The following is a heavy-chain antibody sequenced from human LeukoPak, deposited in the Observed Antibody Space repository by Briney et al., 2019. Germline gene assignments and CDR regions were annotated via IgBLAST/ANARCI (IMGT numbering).Heavy chain of an antibody. Sequence: SETLSLTCTVSGGSISSSSYYWGWIRQPPGKGLEWIGSIYYSGSTYYNPSLKSRVTISVDTSKNQFSLKLSSVTAADTAVYYCARGFPPYSGSPPLAFDIWGQGTMVTVSS. CDR3: ARGFPPYSGSPPLAFDI. V-gene: IGHV4-39*01. J-gene: IGHJ3*02. D-gene: IGHD1-26*01. CDR2: IYYSGST. CDR1: GGSISSSSYY.